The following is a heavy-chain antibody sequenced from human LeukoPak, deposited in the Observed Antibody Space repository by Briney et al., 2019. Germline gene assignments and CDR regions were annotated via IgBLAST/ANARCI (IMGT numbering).Heavy chain of an antibody. CDR3: AKATMFDY. Sequence: RSGGSLRLSCAASGFTFSSYSMNWVRQAPGKGLEWVSSISSSGSYIYYADSVKGRFTISRDNAKNSLYLQMNSLRAEDTAVYYCAKATMFDYWGQGTLVTVSS. CDR1: GFTFSSYS. J-gene: IGHJ4*02. D-gene: IGHD5-12*01. V-gene: IGHV3-21*01. CDR2: ISSSGSYI.